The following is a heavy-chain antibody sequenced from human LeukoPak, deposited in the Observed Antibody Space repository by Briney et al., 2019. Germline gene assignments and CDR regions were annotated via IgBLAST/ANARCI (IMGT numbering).Heavy chain of an antibody. J-gene: IGHJ5*02. D-gene: IGHD6-6*01. CDR2: IYHSGST. Sequence: SETLSLTCAVSGYSISSGYYWGWIRQPPGKGLEWIGSIYHSGSTYYNPSLKSRVTISVYTSKNQFSLKLSSVTAADTAVYYCARRIAARRFWFDPWGQGTLVTVSS. CDR3: ARRIAARRFWFDP. CDR1: GYSISSGYY. V-gene: IGHV4-38-2*01.